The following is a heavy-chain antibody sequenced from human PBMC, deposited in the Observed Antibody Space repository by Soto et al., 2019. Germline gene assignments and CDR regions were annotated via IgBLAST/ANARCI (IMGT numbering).Heavy chain of an antibody. V-gene: IGHV3-23*01. CDR3: AKDREYCAGGSCYKSAYWYFEL. J-gene: IGHJ2*01. D-gene: IGHD2-15*01. Sequence: EVQLLESGGDLVQPVGSLRLSCVASGFTFSTYAMSWVRQAPGKGLEWVSSISGSGDRTYYADSVKGRFTVSRDNSKNTLYLQMNSLRAEDTAVYYCAKDREYCAGGSCYKSAYWYFELWGRGTLVTVSS. CDR2: ISGSGDRT. CDR1: GFTFSTYA.